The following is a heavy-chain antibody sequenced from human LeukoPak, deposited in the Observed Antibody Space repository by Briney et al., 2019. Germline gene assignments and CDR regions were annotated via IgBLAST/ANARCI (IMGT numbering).Heavy chain of an antibody. J-gene: IGHJ5*02. CDR2: ITNKANNYAT. D-gene: IGHD3-10*01. CDR3: TGQVSGSGSPNWFDP. Sequence: GGSLKLSCAASGFTFSDSVMHWVRQASGKGLEWLGRITNKANNYATVYAASVKGRFTISRDDSKYTAYLQMNSLKTEDAAVYYCTGQVSGSGSPNWFDPWGQGTLVTVSS. CDR1: GFTFSDSV. V-gene: IGHV3-73*01.